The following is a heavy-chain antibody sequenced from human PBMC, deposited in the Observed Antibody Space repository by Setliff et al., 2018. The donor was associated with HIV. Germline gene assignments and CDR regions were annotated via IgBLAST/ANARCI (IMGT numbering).Heavy chain of an antibody. D-gene: IGHD2-15*01. CDR1: GASISSGGYY. CDR3: ARLGTRTVAADADFDS. J-gene: IGHJ4*02. V-gene: IGHV4-31*03. CDR2: IYYTGTT. Sequence: LSLTCTVSGASISSGGYYWSWIRQHPVKGLEWIGHIYYTGTTSYNPSLESRLIISLDTPKNQFSLRLTSVTAADTAVYYCARLGTRTVAADADFDSWGQGALVTVSS.